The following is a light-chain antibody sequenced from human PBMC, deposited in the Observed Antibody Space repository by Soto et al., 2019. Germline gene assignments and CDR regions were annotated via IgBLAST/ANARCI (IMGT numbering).Light chain of an antibody. CDR3: SSYTSSNTLV. J-gene: IGLJ1*01. CDR2: EVS. Sequence: QSALTQPASVSGSPGQSITIPCTGTSSNVGGYQYVSWYQQHPGKAPKLMIYEVSNRPSGVSNRFSGSKSGNTASLTISGLQPEDETDYYCSSYTSSNTLVFGTGTKVT. V-gene: IGLV2-14*01. CDR1: SSNVGGYQY.